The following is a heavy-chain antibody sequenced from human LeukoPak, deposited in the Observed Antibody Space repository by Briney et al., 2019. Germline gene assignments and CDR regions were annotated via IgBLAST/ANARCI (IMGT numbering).Heavy chain of an antibody. V-gene: IGHV4-34*01. CDR3: ARAARITIFGVAFPYYYGMDV. Sequence: SETLSLTCAVYGGSFSGYYWSWIRQPPGKGLEWIGEINHSGSTNYNPSLKSRVTISVDTSKNQFSLKLSSVTAADTAVYYCARAARITIFGVAFPYYYGMDVWGKGPTVTVSS. J-gene: IGHJ6*04. CDR1: GGSFSGYY. CDR2: INHSGST. D-gene: IGHD3-3*01.